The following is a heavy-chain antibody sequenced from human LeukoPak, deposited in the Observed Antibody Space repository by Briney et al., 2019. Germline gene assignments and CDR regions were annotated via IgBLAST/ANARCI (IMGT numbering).Heavy chain of an antibody. J-gene: IGHJ3*02. V-gene: IGHV3-48*01. CDR3: AREYSSSSGRAFDI. D-gene: IGHD6-6*01. CDR2: ISSSSATI. CDR1: GFTFTTYT. Sequence: GGSLRLSCAASGFTFTTYTMKWVRQAPGKGLEWVSYISSSSATIYYADSVKGRFTISRDNAKNSLYLQMNSLRAEDTAVHYCAREYSSSSGRAFDIWGQGTMVTVSS.